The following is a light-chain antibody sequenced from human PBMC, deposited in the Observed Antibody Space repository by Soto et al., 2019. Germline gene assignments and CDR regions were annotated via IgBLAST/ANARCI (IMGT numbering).Light chain of an antibody. CDR3: QQYNSYPWT. Sequence: DIQMTQSPYTLSASVGHRVTITCRASQSISSWLAWYQQKPGKAPKLLIYDASSLESGVPSRFSGSGSGTEFTLTITSLQPDDFATYYCQQYNSYPWTFGQGTKVDIK. CDR2: DAS. J-gene: IGKJ1*01. CDR1: QSISSW. V-gene: IGKV1-5*01.